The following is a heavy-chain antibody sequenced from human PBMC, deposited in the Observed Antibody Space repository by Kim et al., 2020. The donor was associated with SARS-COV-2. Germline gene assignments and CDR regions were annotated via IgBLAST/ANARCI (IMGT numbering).Heavy chain of an antibody. D-gene: IGHD3-10*01. Sequence: SETLSLTCAVYGGSFSGYYWSWIRQPPGKGLEWIGEINHSGSTNYNPSLKNRVTISLDTSKNQFSLNLSSVTAADTAVFYCARGGTMVRGGWFDPWGQGTLVTVSS. V-gene: IGHV4-34*01. CDR1: GGSFSGYY. J-gene: IGHJ5*02. CDR3: ARGGTMVRGGWFDP. CDR2: INHSGST.